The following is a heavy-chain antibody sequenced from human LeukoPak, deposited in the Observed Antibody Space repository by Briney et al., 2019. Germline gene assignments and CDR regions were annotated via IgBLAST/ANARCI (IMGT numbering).Heavy chain of an antibody. Sequence: GSLRLSCAASGFTFSSYAMSWVRQAPGKGLEWVSVIYRGGSTYYGDSVKGRFSISRDNSKNTLYLQMNSLRAEDTAVYYCARALYEFCSGGSCYSYYFDYWGQGTLVTVSS. CDR3: ARALYEFCSGGSCYSYYFDY. V-gene: IGHV3-53*01. CDR1: GFTFSSYA. CDR2: IYRGGST. J-gene: IGHJ4*02. D-gene: IGHD2-15*01.